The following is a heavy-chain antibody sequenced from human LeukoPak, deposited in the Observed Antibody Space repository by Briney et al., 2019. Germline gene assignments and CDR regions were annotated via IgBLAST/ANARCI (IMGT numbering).Heavy chain of an antibody. CDR1: GYSFTSYW. V-gene: IGHV5-51*01. J-gene: IGHJ4*02. CDR2: IYPGDSDT. CDR3: ARLKSHYYDSSGYYS. D-gene: IGHD3-22*01. Sequence: GESLKISCKGSGYSFTSYWIGWVRQMPGKGLEWMGIIYPGDSDTRYSPSFQGQVTISADKSISTAYLQWSSLKASDTAMYYCARLKSHYYDSSGYYSWGQGTLVTASS.